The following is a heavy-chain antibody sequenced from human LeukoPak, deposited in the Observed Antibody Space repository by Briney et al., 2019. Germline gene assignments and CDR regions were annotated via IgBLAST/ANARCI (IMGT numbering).Heavy chain of an antibody. J-gene: IGHJ4*02. V-gene: IGHV3-30*04. Sequence: GRSLRLSCAASGFTFTDYAIHWVRQAPGKGLEWVAVISSDGRNKYYADSVKGRFTISRDNSKNTLYLQMNSLRAGDTAVYYCARDGGAGYSSSWGIAYWGQGTLVTVSS. D-gene: IGHD6-13*01. CDR3: ARDGGAGYSSSWGIAY. CDR2: ISSDGRNK. CDR1: GFTFTDYA.